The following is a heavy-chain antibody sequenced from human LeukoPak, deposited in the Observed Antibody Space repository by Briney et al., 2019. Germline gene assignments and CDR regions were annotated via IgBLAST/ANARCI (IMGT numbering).Heavy chain of an antibody. D-gene: IGHD4-4*01. Sequence: ASVKVSCKASGYTFTDYYMHWVRQAPGQGLEWMGWINPNSGGTNYAQRFQGRVTMTRDTSISTAYMELSGLRSDDTAAYYCAREYSYYFEFWGQGTLVTVSS. J-gene: IGHJ4*02. CDR3: AREYSYYFEF. CDR1: GYTFTDYY. CDR2: INPNSGGT. V-gene: IGHV1-2*02.